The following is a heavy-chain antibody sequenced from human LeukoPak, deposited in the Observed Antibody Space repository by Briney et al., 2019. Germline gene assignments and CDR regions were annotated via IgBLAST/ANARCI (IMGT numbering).Heavy chain of an antibody. CDR3: AKLVMQQWLGTRFDP. D-gene: IGHD6-19*01. J-gene: IGHJ5*02. V-gene: IGHV3-23*01. Sequence: PGGSLRLSCAASGFTFSSYAMSWVRQAPGKGLEWVSAISGSGGSTYYADSVKGRFTISRDNSKNTLYLQMNSLRAEDTAVYYCAKLVMQQWLGTRFDPWGQGTLVTVSS. CDR2: ISGSGGST. CDR1: GFTFSSYA.